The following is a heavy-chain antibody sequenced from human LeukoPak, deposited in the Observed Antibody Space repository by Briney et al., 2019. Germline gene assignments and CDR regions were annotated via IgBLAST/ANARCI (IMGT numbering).Heavy chain of an antibody. CDR1: GGSISSSSYY. CDR3: ARTTGDIAAAGTPFDY. Sequence: SETLSLTCTVSGGSISSSSYYWGWIRQPPGKGLEWIGSIYYSGSTYYNPSLKSRVTISVDTTKNQFSLKLSSVTAADTAVYYCARTTGDIAAAGTPFDYWGQGTLVTVSS. CDR2: IYYSGST. D-gene: IGHD6-13*01. V-gene: IGHV4-39*01. J-gene: IGHJ4*02.